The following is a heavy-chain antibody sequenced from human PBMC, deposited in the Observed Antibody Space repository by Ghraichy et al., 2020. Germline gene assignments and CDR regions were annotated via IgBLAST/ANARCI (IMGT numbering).Heavy chain of an antibody. Sequence: SETLSLTCAVYGGSFNDYYWSWIRQPPGKGLEWIGEINHSGSTNYNPSLKSRVTISVDTSKNQFSLKLSSVTAADTAVYYCASYYYYDSSGSYFDYWGQGTLVTVSS. J-gene: IGHJ4*02. CDR2: INHSGST. CDR3: ASYYYYDSSGSYFDY. V-gene: IGHV4-34*01. D-gene: IGHD3-22*01. CDR1: GGSFNDYY.